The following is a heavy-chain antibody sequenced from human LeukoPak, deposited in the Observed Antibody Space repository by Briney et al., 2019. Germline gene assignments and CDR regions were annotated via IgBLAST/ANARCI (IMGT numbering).Heavy chain of an antibody. J-gene: IGHJ6*03. D-gene: IGHD2-2*01. V-gene: IGHV4-34*01. Sequence: SETLSLTCAVYGGSFSGYYWSWIRQPPGKGLEWIGEINHSGSTNYNPSLKSRVTISVDTSKNQFSLKLSSGTAADTAVYYCARITTPADYYYYYYMDVWGKGTTVTISS. CDR3: ARITTPADYYYYYYMDV. CDR2: INHSGST. CDR1: GGSFSGYY.